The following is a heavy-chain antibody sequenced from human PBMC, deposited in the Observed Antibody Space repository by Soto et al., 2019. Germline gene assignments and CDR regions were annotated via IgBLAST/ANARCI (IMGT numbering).Heavy chain of an antibody. CDR3: ARDIEEMATITRYFDL. CDR2: IIPIFGTA. D-gene: IGHD5-12*01. Sequence: QVQLVQSGAEVKKPGSSVKVSCKASGGTFSSYAISWVRQAPGQGLEWMGGIIPIFGTANYAQKFQGRVTITADESTSTAYMELRSLRSEDTAVYYSARDIEEMATITRYFDLWGRGTLVTVSS. CDR1: GGTFSSYA. V-gene: IGHV1-69*01. J-gene: IGHJ2*01.